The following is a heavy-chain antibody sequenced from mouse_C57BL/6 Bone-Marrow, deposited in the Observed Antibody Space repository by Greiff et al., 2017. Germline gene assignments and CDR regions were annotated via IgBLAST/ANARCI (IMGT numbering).Heavy chain of an antibody. J-gene: IGHJ4*01. CDR2: IYPSDSET. V-gene: IGHV1-61*01. CDR1: GYTFTSYW. Sequence: QVQLQQPGAELVRPGSSVKLSCKASGYTFTSYWMDWVKQRPGQGLEWIGNIYPSDSETHYNQKFKDKATLTVDKSSSTAYMQLSSLTSEDSAVXYCARVSNYPYYAMDYWGQGTSVTVSS. CDR3: ARVSNYPYYAMDY. D-gene: IGHD2-5*01.